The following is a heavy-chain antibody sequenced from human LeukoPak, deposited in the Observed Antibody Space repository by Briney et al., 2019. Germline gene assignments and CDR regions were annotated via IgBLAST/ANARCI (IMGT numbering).Heavy chain of an antibody. V-gene: IGHV4-39*06. CDR2: IYYSGST. CDR3: ARVQKGSVATILEGFDY. J-gene: IGHJ4*02. Sequence: SETLSLTCTVSGGSISSSSHYWGWIRQPPGKGLEGFGSIYYSGSTYYNPSLKSRITISVHTSKNQFPLKLSTVTAANTAEYYCARVQKGSVATILEGFDYWGQGNLVTVSS. CDR1: GGSISSSSHY. D-gene: IGHD5-12*01.